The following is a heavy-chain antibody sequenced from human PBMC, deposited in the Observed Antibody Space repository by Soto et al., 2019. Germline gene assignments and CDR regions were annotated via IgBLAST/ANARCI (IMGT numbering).Heavy chain of an antibody. Sequence: GGSLRLSCAASGFTFSSYSMNWVRQAPGKGLEWVSYISSSSSTIYYADSVKGRFTISRDNAKNSLYLQMNSLRAEDTAVYYWVRDSGYSYGPFDYCGKGTLVTVDS. V-gene: IGHV3-48*01. CDR1: GFTFSSYS. J-gene: IGHJ4*02. CDR2: ISSSSSTI. CDR3: VRDSGYSYGPFDY. D-gene: IGHD5-18*01.